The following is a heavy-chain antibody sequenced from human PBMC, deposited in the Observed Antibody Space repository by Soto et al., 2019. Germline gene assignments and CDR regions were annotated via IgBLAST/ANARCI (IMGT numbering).Heavy chain of an antibody. J-gene: IGHJ6*03. CDR2: MNPNSGNT. CDR3: ARGSANYYNYYYMDV. CDR1: GYTFTIYD. V-gene: IGHV1-8*01. D-gene: IGHD6-25*01. Sequence: ASVKVSCKASGYTFTIYDIHWVRQATGHGLEWMGWMNPNSGNTGYAQKFQGRVTMTRNTSISIAYMELSSLRSEDTAVYYCARGSANYYNYYYMDVWGKGTTVTVXS.